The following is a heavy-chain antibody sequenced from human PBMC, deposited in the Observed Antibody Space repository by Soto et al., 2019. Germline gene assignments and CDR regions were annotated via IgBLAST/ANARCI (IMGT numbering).Heavy chain of an antibody. CDR2: IYSGGST. CDR3: ARDYYDSSGQPGYYYYYGMDV. V-gene: IGHV3-53*01. J-gene: IGHJ6*02. D-gene: IGHD3-22*01. Sequence: GSLRLSCAASRFTVSSNYMSWVRQAPGKGLEWVSVIYSGGSTYYADSVKGRFTISRDNSKNTLYLQMNSLRAEDTAVYYCARDYYDSSGQPGYYYYYGMDVWGQGTTVTVSS. CDR1: RFTVSSNY.